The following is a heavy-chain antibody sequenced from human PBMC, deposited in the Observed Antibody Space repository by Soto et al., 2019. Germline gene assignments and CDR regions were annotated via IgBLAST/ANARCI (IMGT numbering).Heavy chain of an antibody. V-gene: IGHV3-74*01. Sequence: EVQLVESGGGLVQPGESLRLSCAASGFTFSNYWMHWVRQAPVKGLVWVSRIDSDGSRITYADFVKGRFTISRDNPKNTVYLNRNSLTAEDTAVYYGVRTSLVVAVATREDFWGQGTLVTVSS. J-gene: IGHJ4*02. CDR2: IDSDGSRI. D-gene: IGHD2-8*02. CDR3: VRTSLVVAVATREDF. CDR1: GFTFSNYW.